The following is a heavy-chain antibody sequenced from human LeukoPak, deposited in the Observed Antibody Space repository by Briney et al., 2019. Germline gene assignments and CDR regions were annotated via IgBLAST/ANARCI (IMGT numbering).Heavy chain of an antibody. CDR1: GFTFSSYA. CDR3: AKSHSRASYTLDY. D-gene: IGHD6-19*01. CDR2: ISGSGGST. Sequence: PGGSLRLSCAASGFTFSSYAMSWVRQAPGKGLEWVSAISGSGGSTYYADSVTGRFTISRDNSKNTLYLQMSSLRAEDTAVYYCAKSHSRASYTLDYWGQGTLVTVSS. J-gene: IGHJ4*02. V-gene: IGHV3-23*01.